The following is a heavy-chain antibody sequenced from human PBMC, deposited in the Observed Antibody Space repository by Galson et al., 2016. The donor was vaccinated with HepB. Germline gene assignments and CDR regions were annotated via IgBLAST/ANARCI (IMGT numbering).Heavy chain of an antibody. D-gene: IGHD3-9*01. CDR1: GYTFTSYG. Sequence: SVKVSCKASGYTFTSYGISWVRQAPGQGLEWMGWISAHNGNTNYAQKLQGRVTMTTDTSTSTAYMELRSLRSDDTAVYYCARDQGRYFDWSFSNFDYWGQGTLVTVSS. V-gene: IGHV1-18*01. CDR3: ARDQGRYFDWSFSNFDY. CDR2: ISAHNGNT. J-gene: IGHJ4*02.